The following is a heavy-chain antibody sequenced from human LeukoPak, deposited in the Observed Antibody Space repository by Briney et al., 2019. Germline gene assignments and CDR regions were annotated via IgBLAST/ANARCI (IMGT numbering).Heavy chain of an antibody. D-gene: IGHD3-10*01. CDR1: GGSISSYY. CDR3: ARGPGSYYTDY. Sequence: SETLSLTCTVSGGSISSYYWSWLRQPPGKGLEWIGYIYYSGSTNYNPSLKSRVTISVDTSKNQFSLKLSSVTAADTAVYYCARGPGSYYTDYWGQGTLVTVSS. J-gene: IGHJ4*02. CDR2: IYYSGST. V-gene: IGHV4-59*01.